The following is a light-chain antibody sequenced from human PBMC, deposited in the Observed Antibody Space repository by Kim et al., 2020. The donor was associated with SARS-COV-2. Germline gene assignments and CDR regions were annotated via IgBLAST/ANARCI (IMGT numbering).Light chain of an antibody. CDR3: QQYYSIPFT. CDR2: WAS. CDR1: QSVLYSSNNNNY. Sequence: ATINCKSSQSVLYSSNNNNYLAWYQQKPGQPPKLLIYWASTRESGVPDRFSGSGSGTDFTLTISSLQAEDVAVYYCQQYYSIPFTFGPGTKVDIK. V-gene: IGKV4-1*01. J-gene: IGKJ3*01.